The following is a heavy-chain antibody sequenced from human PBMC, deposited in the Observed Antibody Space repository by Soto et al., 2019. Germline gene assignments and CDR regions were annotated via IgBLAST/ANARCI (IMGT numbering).Heavy chain of an antibody. CDR2: INAGNGNT. Sequence: ASVKVSCKASGYTFTSYAMHWVRQAPGQRLEWMGWINAGNGNTKYSQKFQGRVTITRDTSASTAYMELSSLRSEDTAVYYCARFDSPLWFGELVGTTDYYYMDVWGKGTTVTVSS. V-gene: IGHV1-3*01. CDR1: GYTFTSYA. CDR3: ARFDSPLWFGELVGTTDYYYMDV. D-gene: IGHD3-10*01. J-gene: IGHJ6*03.